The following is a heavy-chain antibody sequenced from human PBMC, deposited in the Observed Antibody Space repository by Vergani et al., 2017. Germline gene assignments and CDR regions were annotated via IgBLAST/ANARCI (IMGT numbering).Heavy chain of an antibody. J-gene: IGHJ4*02. CDR2: IYHSGST. CDR3: ARAPYYYDSSGYYYPPLFDY. Sequence: QLQLQESGSGLVKPSQTLSLTCAVSGGSISSGGYSWSWIRQPPGKGLEWIGYIYHSGSTYYNPPLKSRVTISVDRSKNQFSLKLSSVTAADTAVYYCARAPYYYDSSGYYYPPLFDYWGQGTLVTVSS. D-gene: IGHD3-22*01. CDR1: GGSISSGGYS. V-gene: IGHV4-30-2*01.